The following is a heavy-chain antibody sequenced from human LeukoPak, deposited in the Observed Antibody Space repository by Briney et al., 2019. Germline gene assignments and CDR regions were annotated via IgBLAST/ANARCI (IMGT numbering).Heavy chain of an antibody. Sequence: SETLSLTCTVSGGSISSYYWSWIRQPAGKGLEWIGRIYTSGSTNYNPSLKSRVTMSVDTSKNQFSLKLSSVTAADTAMYYCARDFTYYYGSGPYFDYWGRGTLVTVSS. D-gene: IGHD3-10*01. CDR3: ARDFTYYYGSGPYFDY. CDR2: IYTSGST. CDR1: GGSISSYY. J-gene: IGHJ4*02. V-gene: IGHV4-4*07.